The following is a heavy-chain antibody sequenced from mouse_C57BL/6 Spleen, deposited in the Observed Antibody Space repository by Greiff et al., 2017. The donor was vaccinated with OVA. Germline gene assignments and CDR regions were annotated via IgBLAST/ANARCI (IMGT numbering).Heavy chain of an antibody. CDR1: GFNIKDYY. Sequence: VHVKQSGAELVRPGASVKLSCTASGFNIKDYYMHWVKQRPEQGLEWIGRIDPEDGDTEYAPKFQGKATMTADTSSNTAYLQLSSLTSEDTAVYYCTIRDGYSFDYWGQGTTLTVSS. J-gene: IGHJ2*01. CDR3: TIRDGYSFDY. D-gene: IGHD2-3*01. V-gene: IGHV14-1*01. CDR2: IDPEDGDT.